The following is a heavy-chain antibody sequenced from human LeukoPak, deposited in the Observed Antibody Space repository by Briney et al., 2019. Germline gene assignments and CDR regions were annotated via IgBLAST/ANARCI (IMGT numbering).Heavy chain of an antibody. CDR3: ATAGYSSSWYRWTNDAFDI. V-gene: IGHV1-2*02. J-gene: IGHJ3*02. Sequence: ASVKVSCKASGYTFTSYYMHWVRQAPGQGLEWMGWINPNSGGTNYAQKFQGRVTMTRDTSISTAYMELSRLRSDDTAVYYCATAGYSSSWYRWTNDAFDIWGQGTMVTVSS. CDR1: GYTFTSYY. CDR2: INPNSGGT. D-gene: IGHD6-13*01.